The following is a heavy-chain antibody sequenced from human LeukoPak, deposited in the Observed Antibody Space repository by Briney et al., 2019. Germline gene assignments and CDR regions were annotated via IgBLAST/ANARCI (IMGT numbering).Heavy chain of an antibody. D-gene: IGHD5-12*01. Sequence: PGGSLRLSCAASGFTFSSYGITWVRQAPGKGLEWVSTISATGGSTYYADSVKGRFTISRDNAKNSLYLQMNSLRAEDTAVYYCARDPGYSGYGFDYWGQGTLVTVSS. CDR2: ISATGGST. V-gene: IGHV3-21*01. J-gene: IGHJ4*02. CDR3: ARDPGYSGYGFDY. CDR1: GFTFSSYG.